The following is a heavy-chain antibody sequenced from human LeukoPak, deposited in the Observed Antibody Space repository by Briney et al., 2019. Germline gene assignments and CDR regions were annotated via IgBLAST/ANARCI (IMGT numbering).Heavy chain of an antibody. J-gene: IGHJ4*02. D-gene: IGHD1-26*01. Sequence: GGSLRLSCAASGFTFSKYWLHWVRQPPGRGLVWLARINPDDKSTSYADSVKGRFTISIDDAKETLFLQMNSLTAEDTAVYYCAKAYSFSGSYSTSYFDYWGQGTLVTVSS. V-gene: IGHV3-74*01. CDR3: AKAYSFSGSYSTSYFDY. CDR2: INPDDKST. CDR1: GFTFSKYW.